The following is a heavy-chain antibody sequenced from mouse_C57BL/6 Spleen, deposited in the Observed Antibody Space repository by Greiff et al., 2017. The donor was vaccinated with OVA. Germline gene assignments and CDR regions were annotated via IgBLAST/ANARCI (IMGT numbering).Heavy chain of an antibody. CDR2: INPSNGGT. V-gene: IGHV1-53*01. CDR3: ARLVITTVVAKDAMDY. Sequence: QVQLKQPGTELVKPGASVKLSCKASGYTFTSYWMHWVKQRPGQGLEWIGNINPSNGGTNYNEKFQSKATRTVDKSSSTAYMQLSSLTSEDSAVYYCARLVITTVVAKDAMDYWGQGTSVTVSS. D-gene: IGHD1-1*01. J-gene: IGHJ4*01. CDR1: GYTFTSYW.